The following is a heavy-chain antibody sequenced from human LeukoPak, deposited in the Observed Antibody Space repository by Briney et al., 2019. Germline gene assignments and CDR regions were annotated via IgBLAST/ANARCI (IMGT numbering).Heavy chain of an antibody. J-gene: IGHJ4*02. D-gene: IGHD2-15*01. CDR3: AREKKDTYFFDY. CDR2: INPGGAPT. CDR1: GYTFTNYY. Sequence: ASVKVSCKASGYTFTNYYIRWLRQAPGQGLEWMGIINPGGAPTTYVQKFQARLIMTRDTSTSTVNMEVSGLTSDDTAVYYCAREKKDTYFFDYWGQGSLVIVSS. V-gene: IGHV1-46*01.